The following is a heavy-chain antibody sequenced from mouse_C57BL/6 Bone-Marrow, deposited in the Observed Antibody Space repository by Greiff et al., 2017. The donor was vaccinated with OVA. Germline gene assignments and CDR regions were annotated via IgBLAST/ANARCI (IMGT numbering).Heavy chain of an antibody. CDR2: ISDGGSYT. CDR3: ARDSGYYSAWFAY. V-gene: IGHV5-4*01. J-gene: IGHJ3*01. Sequence: DVKLVESGGGLVKPGGSLKLSCAASGFTFSSYAMSWVRQTPEKRLEWVATISDGGSYTYYPDNVKGRFTISRDNAKNNLYLQMSHLKSEDTAMYYCARDSGYYSAWFAYWGQGTLVTVSA. D-gene: IGHD2-3*01. CDR1: GFTFSSYA.